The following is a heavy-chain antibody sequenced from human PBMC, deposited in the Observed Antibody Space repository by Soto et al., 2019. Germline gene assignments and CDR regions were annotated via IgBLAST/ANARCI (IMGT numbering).Heavy chain of an antibody. D-gene: IGHD2-8*01. Sequence: SVKVSCKASGGTFSNYVINWVRQAPGQGLEWMGGIIPIFGTANCAQKFQGRVTITADESASTAYMELSSLRSEDTAVYYCARALMLYAIPEYYYYGMDVWGQGTTVTVSS. CDR3: ARALMLYAIPEYYYYGMDV. V-gene: IGHV1-69*13. J-gene: IGHJ6*02. CDR2: IIPIFGTA. CDR1: GGTFSNYV.